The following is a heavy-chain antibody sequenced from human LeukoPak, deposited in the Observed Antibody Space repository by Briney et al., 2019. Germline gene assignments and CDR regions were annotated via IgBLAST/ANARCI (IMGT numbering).Heavy chain of an antibody. CDR2: IYYSGST. CDR3: ARAPHYYYYYYYMDV. J-gene: IGHJ6*03. V-gene: IGHV4-39*07. Sequence: SETLSLTCTVSGGSISSSSYYWGWIRQPPGKGLEWIGSIYYSGSTNYNPSLKSRVTISVDTSKNQFSLKLSSVTAADTAVYYCARAPHYYYYYYYMDVWGKGTTVTVSS. CDR1: GGSISSSSYY.